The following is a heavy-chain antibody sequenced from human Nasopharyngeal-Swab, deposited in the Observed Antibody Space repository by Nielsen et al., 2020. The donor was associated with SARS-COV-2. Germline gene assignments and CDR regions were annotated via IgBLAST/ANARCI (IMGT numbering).Heavy chain of an antibody. D-gene: IGHD3-22*01. CDR3: ASYDSSGYLIDY. Sequence: GESLKISCAASGFTFSSYAMSWVRPAPGKGLEWVSAISGSGGSTYYADSVKSRFTISRDKSKNTLYLQMNSLRAEDTAVYYCASYDSSGYLIDYWGQGTLVTVSS. J-gene: IGHJ4*02. CDR2: ISGSGGST. CDR1: GFTFSSYA. V-gene: IGHV3-23*01.